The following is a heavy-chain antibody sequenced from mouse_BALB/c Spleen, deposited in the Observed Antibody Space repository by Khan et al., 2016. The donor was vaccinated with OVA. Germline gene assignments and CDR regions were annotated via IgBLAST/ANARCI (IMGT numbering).Heavy chain of an antibody. Sequence: VQLKQSGAELVRSGASLKLSCTASAFNIKDYFIHWMKQRPKQCLEWIVWCDSEDGDTECAPQFQGKATMTADASSHTAFLPLRSLTSQAPAVHYCDPSKLSLSFASWGQGTLVTVSA. CDR2: CDSEDGDT. D-gene: IGHD1-3*01. CDR1: AFNIKDYF. J-gene: IGHJ3*01. CDR3: DPSKLSLSFAS. V-gene: IGHV14-4*02.